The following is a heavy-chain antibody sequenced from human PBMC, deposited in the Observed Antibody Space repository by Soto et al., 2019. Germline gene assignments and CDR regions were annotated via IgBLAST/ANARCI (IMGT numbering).Heavy chain of an antibody. CDR1: GGSVSSGSYY. D-gene: IGHD5-12*01. CDR3: ARSRTLQDSGYVSDP. V-gene: IGHV4-61*01. CDR2: IYYSGST. J-gene: IGHJ5*02. Sequence: PSETLSLTCTVSGGSVSSGSYYWSWIRQPPGKGLEWIGYIYYSGSTNYNPSLKSRVTISVGTSKNQFSLKLSSVTAADTAVYYCARSRTLQDSGYVSDPWGQGTLVTVSS.